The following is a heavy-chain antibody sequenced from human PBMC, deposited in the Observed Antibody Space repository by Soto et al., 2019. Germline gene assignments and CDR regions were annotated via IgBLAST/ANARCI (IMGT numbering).Heavy chain of an antibody. V-gene: IGHV4-34*01. CDR3: ASRIAASTYYYMGV. CDR1: GGSFSGYY. Sequence: SETLSLTCAVYGGSFSGYYWSWIRQPPGKGLEWIGEINHSGSTNYNPSLKSRVTISVDTSKNQFSLKLSSVTAADTAVYYCASRIAASTYYYMGVWGKGTTVTVSS. D-gene: IGHD6-6*01. J-gene: IGHJ6*03. CDR2: INHSGST.